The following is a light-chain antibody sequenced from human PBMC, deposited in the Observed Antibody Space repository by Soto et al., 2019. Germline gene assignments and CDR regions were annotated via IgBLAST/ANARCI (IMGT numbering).Light chain of an antibody. J-gene: IGLJ1*01. V-gene: IGLV2-14*01. CDR1: SSDVGGYNY. Sequence: QSVLTQPASGSGSPGQSITISCTGTSSDVGGYNYVSWYQQHPGKAPKLMIYDVSNRPSGLSNRFSGSKSGNTASLTISGLQPEDEADYFCSSYRSSGTSYVFGTGTKVTVL. CDR2: DVS. CDR3: SSYRSSGTSYV.